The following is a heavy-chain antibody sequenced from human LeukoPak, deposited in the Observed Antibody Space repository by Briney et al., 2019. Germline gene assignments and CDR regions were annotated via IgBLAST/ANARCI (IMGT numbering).Heavy chain of an antibody. CDR3: AKDVRRCNGACT. Sequence: GGSLRLSCAASGFSFSTYSFSWVRQAPGKGLEWVSGISASGGGTFYADSAKGRFTISRDNSKNTLSLQMNSLRVEDTAIYYCAKDVRRCNGACTWGQGTLVTVSS. J-gene: IGHJ5*02. D-gene: IGHD2-8*01. CDR1: GFSFSTYS. CDR2: ISASGGGT. V-gene: IGHV3-23*01.